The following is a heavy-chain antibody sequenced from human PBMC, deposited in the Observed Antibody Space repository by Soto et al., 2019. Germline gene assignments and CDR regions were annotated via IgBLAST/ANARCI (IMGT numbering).Heavy chain of an antibody. D-gene: IGHD2-2*01. J-gene: IGHJ5*02. CDR2: VSSDGSNQ. CDR3: AKDRVIQLLPIWPDP. CDR1: GFSFNKYG. Sequence: PGGSLRLSCAASGFSFNKYGMHWVRQAPGKGLEWVAYVSSDGSNQYYADSVKGRFTISRDNSKSTLYLQLDSLRVDDTAVYYCAKDRVIQLLPIWPDPWGQGTLVTV. V-gene: IGHV3-30*18.